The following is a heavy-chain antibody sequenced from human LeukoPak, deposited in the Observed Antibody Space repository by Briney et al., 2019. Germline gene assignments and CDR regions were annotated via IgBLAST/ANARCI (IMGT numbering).Heavy chain of an antibody. J-gene: IGHJ6*02. CDR1: GGTFSSYA. Sequence: GASVKVSCKASGGTFSSYAISWVRQAPGQGLEWMGGIIPIFGTANYAQKFQGRVTMTTDTSTSTAYMELRSLRSDDTAVYYCASGQTYSSSWQGDYYYGMDVWGQGTTVTVSS. CDR2: IIPIFGTA. V-gene: IGHV1-69*05. D-gene: IGHD6-13*01. CDR3: ASGQTYSSSWQGDYYYGMDV.